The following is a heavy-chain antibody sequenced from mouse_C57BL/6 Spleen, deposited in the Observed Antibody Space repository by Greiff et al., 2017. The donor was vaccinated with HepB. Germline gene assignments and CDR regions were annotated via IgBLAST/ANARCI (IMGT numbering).Heavy chain of an antibody. V-gene: IGHV1-82*01. CDR3: ARWGGSFDY. J-gene: IGHJ2*01. CDR2: IYPGDGDT. Sequence: VQLKESGPELVKPGASVKISCKASGYAFSSSWMNWVKQRPGKGLEWIGRIYPGDGDTNYNGKFKGKATLTADKSSSTAYMQLSSLTSEDSAVYFCARWGGSFDYWGQGTTLTVSS. CDR1: GYAFSSSW. D-gene: IGHD1-1*02.